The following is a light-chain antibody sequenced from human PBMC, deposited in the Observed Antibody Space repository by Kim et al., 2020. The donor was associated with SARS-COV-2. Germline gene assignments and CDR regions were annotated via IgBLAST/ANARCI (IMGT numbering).Light chain of an antibody. CDR1: NNNVGNQG. CDR3: SACDSSLNVWV. CDR2: RNN. J-gene: IGLJ3*02. Sequence: QAGLTQPPSVSKGLGQTATLTCTGNNNNVGNQGAAWLQQHQGHPPKLLSYRNNNRPSGISERFSASRSGDTASLTITGLQPEDETDYYCSACDSSLNVWVFGGGTQLTVL. V-gene: IGLV10-54*04.